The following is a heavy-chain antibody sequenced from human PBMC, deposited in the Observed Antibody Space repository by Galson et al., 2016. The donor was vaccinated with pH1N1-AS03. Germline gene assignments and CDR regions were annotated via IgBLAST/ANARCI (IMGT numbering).Heavy chain of an antibody. CDR2: ISASGGDT. CDR3: AKGQLGILFYGIHV. CDR1: GFPFSTYA. Sequence: SLRLSCAASGFPFSTYAMSWVRQAQGMGLEWVSSISASGGDTYYADSVKGRFTISRDNSMNTLYLQMHSLKAEDTAVYYCAKGQLGILFYGIHVWGQGTTVIVSS. D-gene: IGHD7-27*01. V-gene: IGHV3-23*01. J-gene: IGHJ6*02.